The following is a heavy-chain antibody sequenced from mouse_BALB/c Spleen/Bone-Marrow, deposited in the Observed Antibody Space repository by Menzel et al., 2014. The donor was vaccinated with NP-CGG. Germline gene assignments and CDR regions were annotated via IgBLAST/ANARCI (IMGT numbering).Heavy chain of an antibody. Sequence: VQLQQSGTELVKPGASVKLSCKASGHTFTSYYMYWVKQRPGQGLEWIGEISPSNGGTNFYEKVMNKATLTVDKSASTEYMQLSSLIFEESAVYYCSRSNGNWFAYWGQGTLVTVSA. CDR2: ISPSNGGT. CDR3: SRSNGNWFAY. CDR1: GHTFTSYY. V-gene: IGHV1-53*01. J-gene: IGHJ3*01. D-gene: IGHD2-1*01.